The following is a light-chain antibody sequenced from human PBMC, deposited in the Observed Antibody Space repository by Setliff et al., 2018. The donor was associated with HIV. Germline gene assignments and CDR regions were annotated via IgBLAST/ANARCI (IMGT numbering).Light chain of an antibody. J-gene: IGLJ1*01. V-gene: IGLV1-40*01. CDR3: QSYDGSLSGYV. Sequence: QSALTQPPSVSGAPGQRVIISCTGSSSNIGAGYDVHWYQQLPGTAPKLLIYANTNRPSGVPDRFSGSKSDTSASLAITGLQAEDETDYYCQSYDGSLSGYVFGTGTKVTVL. CDR1: SSNIGAGYD. CDR2: ANT.